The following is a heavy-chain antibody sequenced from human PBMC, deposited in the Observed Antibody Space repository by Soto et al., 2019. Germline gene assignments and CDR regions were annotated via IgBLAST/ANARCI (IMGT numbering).Heavy chain of an antibody. CDR3: ASRGIAAVDFDF. J-gene: IGHJ4*02. D-gene: IGHD6-13*01. CDR1: GFTFSSYG. V-gene: IGHV3-33*01. CDR2: IWYDGSNK. Sequence: GGSLRLSCAASGFTFSSYGMHWVRQAPGKGLEWVALIWYDGSNKYYTDSVKGRFTISRDNSKNTLYLQMNSLRAEDTAVYYCASRGIAAVDFDFWGQGTVVTVSS.